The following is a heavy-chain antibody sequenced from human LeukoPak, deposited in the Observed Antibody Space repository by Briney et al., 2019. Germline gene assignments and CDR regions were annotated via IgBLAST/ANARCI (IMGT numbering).Heavy chain of an antibody. Sequence: SETLSLTCTVSGGSISSSSYYWGWIRQPPGKGLEWIGSIYYSGSTYYNPSLKSRVTISVDTSKNQFSLKLSSVTAADTAVYYCARDLYSGSLDYWGQGTLVTVSS. CDR1: GGSISSSSYY. CDR2: IYYSGST. J-gene: IGHJ4*02. D-gene: IGHD1-26*01. CDR3: ARDLYSGSLDY. V-gene: IGHV4-39*07.